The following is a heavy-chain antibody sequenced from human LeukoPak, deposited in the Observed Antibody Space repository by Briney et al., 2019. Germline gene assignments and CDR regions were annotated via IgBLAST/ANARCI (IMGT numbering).Heavy chain of an antibody. J-gene: IGHJ4*02. V-gene: IGHV3-64*01. Sequence: GGSLRLSCAASGFTFSSYAMHWVRQAPGKGLEYVSAISSNGGSTYYANSVKGRFTISRDNSKNTLYLQMGSLRAEDMAVYYCARAQYYYGSGSQVGYFDYWGQGTLVTVSS. CDR1: GFTFSSYA. CDR2: ISSNGGST. D-gene: IGHD3-10*01. CDR3: ARAQYYYGSGSQVGYFDY.